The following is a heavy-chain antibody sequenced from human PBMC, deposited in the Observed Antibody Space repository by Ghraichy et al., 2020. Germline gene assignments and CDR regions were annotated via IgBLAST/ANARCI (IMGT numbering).Heavy chain of an antibody. CDR1: GFTVSSNY. D-gene: IGHD1/OR15-1a*01. Sequence: GESLNISCAASGFTVSSNYMNWVRQAPGKGLEWVSSVYGGGSTYYTDSVKGRFSISRDNSKNTLYLQMNSLRAEDTAVYHCARGLPGTVAFDYWGQGTLVTGSS. J-gene: IGHJ4*02. CDR2: VYGGGST. V-gene: IGHV3-66*01. CDR3: ARGLPGTVAFDY.